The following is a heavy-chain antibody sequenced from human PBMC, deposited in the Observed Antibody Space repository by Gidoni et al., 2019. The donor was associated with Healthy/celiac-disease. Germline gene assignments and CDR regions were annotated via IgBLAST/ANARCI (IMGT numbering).Heavy chain of an antibody. CDR2: IYTSGST. Sequence: QVQLQESGPGLVKPSQTLSLTCTVSGGSIRSGSYYWSWIRQPAGKGLEWIWRIYTSGSTNYNPSLKSRVTISVDTSKNQFSLKLSSVTAADTAVYYCARERGAGFDYWGQGTLVTVSS. CDR3: ARERGAGFDY. CDR1: GGSIRSGSYY. V-gene: IGHV4-61*02. J-gene: IGHJ4*02. D-gene: IGHD6-19*01.